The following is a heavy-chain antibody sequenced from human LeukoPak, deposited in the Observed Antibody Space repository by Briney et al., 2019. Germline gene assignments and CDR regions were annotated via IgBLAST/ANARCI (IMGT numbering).Heavy chain of an antibody. CDR1: GYTFTIYD. CDR2: MNPNSGNT. V-gene: IGHV1-8*01. CDR3: ARGNRIRYCSGGSCHATLYYFDY. D-gene: IGHD2-15*01. Sequence: ASVNVSFTASGYTFTIYDINWVRQATGQGLEWMGRMNPNSGNTGYARNFQGRVTMTRNTSISTAFMELSSLRSEDTAVYYCARGNRIRYCSGGSCHATLYYFDYWGQGTLVTVSS. J-gene: IGHJ4*02.